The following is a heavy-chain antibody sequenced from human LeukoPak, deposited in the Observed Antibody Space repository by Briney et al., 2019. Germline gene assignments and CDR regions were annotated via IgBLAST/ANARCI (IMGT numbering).Heavy chain of an antibody. CDR3: AREVVLMVYARAFDI. V-gene: IGHV4-39*07. J-gene: IGHJ3*02. D-gene: IGHD2-8*01. CDR2: IYYSGST. Sequence: PSETLSLTCTVSGGSISISSHYWVCIRQPPGKGLEWIGSIYYSGSTYYNPSLKSRVTISVDMSKNQFSLKLSSVTAADTAVYYCAREVVLMVYARAFDIWGQGTMVTISS. CDR1: GGSISISSHY.